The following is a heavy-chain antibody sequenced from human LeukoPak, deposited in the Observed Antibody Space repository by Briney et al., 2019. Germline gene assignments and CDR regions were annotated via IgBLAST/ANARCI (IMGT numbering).Heavy chain of an antibody. CDR2: ISYDGSNK. CDR3: AKDHYWSIDY. J-gene: IGHJ4*02. Sequence: GGSLRLSCAASGFTFSSYGMHWVRQAPGKGLEWVAVISYDGSNKYYADSVKGRFTTSRDIAKNTLYLQMNSLRAEDTGVYYCAKDHYWSIDYWGRGTLATVSS. V-gene: IGHV3-30*18. CDR1: GFTFSSYG. D-gene: IGHD3-3*01.